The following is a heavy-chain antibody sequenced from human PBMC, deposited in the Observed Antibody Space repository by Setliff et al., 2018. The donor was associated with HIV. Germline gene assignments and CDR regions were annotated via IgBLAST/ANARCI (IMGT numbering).Heavy chain of an antibody. CDR1: GYSISSRYY. D-gene: IGHD3-9*01. CDR2: VYHTGTT. V-gene: IGHV4-38-2*02. Sequence: SETLSLTCTVSGYSISSRYYWGWIRQPPGKGLEWIGSVYHTGTTKYNPSLKSRLTLSVDTSKNEFSLNLTSVTAADTAVYYCARGSLNYLDYWGQGALVTVSS. CDR3: ARGSLNYLDY. J-gene: IGHJ4*02.